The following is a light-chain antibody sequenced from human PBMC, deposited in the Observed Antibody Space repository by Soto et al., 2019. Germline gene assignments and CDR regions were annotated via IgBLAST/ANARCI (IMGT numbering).Light chain of an antibody. J-gene: IGLJ3*02. V-gene: IGLV1-40*01. CDR2: RNN. CDR1: SSNIGAGYD. Sequence: QSVLTQPPSVSEAPGQRVTISCTGSSSNIGAGYDVHWYQQLPGTAPKLLIYRNNNRPSGVPDRFSGSKSGTSASLAITGLQAEDEADYYCQSYESSLSGWVFGGGTKVTVL. CDR3: QSYESSLSGWV.